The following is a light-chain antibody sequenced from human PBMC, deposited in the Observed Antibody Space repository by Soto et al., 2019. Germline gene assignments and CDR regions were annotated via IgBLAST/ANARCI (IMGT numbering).Light chain of an antibody. Sequence: QSVLTQSASVSGSPGQSITIPCTGTDNDVGGYDFVSWYQQHPGRAPKLLIHQVTIRLSGISSRFSGSKSGNTASLTITGLQPEDEAMYFCCSHSTSIAWVFGGGTKLTVL. CDR3: CSHSTSIAWV. CDR1: DNDVGGYDF. V-gene: IGLV2-14*01. J-gene: IGLJ3*02. CDR2: QVT.